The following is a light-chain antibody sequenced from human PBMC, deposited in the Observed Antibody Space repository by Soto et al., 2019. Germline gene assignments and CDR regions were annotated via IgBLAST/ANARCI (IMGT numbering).Light chain of an antibody. Sequence: DIQMTQSPSTLSGSVGDRVTITCRASQGISSFLAWYQQKPGRAPKLLIYAASTLQSGVPPRFSGSGSGTDFTLAISSLQPEDSAPYYCLQDINYPWTFGQGTKVDIK. CDR1: QGISSF. V-gene: IGKV1-9*01. J-gene: IGKJ1*01. CDR3: LQDINYPWT. CDR2: AAS.